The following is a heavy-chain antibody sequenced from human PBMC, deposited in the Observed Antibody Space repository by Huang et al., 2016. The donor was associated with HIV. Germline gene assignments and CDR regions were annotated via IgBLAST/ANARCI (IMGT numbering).Heavy chain of an antibody. CDR3: AKDRRAYYYGSGIEY. CDR1: GFSFSASG. Sequence: QVQLVESGGGVVEPGRSLRVSCAASGFSFSASGMHWVRQAPGKGLGWVAVISYDGRNKFDADSVKGRFTISRDNSKNTVYLQMNSLRAGDTAVYYCAKDRRAYYYGSGIEYWGQGARVTVSS. CDR2: ISYDGRNK. D-gene: IGHD3-10*01. V-gene: IGHV3-30*18. J-gene: IGHJ4*02.